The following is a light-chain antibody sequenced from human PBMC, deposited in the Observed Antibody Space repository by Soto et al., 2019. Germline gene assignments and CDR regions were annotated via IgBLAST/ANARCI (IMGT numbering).Light chain of an antibody. V-gene: IGKV3-15*01. CDR2: DAS. CDR3: QQYDNWPFT. Sequence: EIVLTQSPVTLYVSPGERVTLSCRASQSVRSHLAWYRQRPGQTPSLLVYDASSRATGIPARFSGSGSGTEFALSVSSLQSEDFAVYYCQQYDNWPFTFGGGTRVEIE. J-gene: IGKJ4*01. CDR1: QSVRSH.